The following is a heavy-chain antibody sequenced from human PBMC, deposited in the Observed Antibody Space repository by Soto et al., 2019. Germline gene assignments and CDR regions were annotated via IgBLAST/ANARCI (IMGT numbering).Heavy chain of an antibody. D-gene: IGHD2-2*01. V-gene: IGHV3-23*01. CDR1: GFTFSSYA. CDR3: AKRPLVVVPAAYYYMDV. CDR2: ISGSGGST. Sequence: GGSLRLSCAASGFTFSSYAMSWVRQAPGKGLEWVSAISGSGGSTYYADSVKGRFTISRDNSKNTLYLQMNSLRAEDTAVYYCAKRPLVVVPAAYYYMDVWGKGTTVTVSS. J-gene: IGHJ6*03.